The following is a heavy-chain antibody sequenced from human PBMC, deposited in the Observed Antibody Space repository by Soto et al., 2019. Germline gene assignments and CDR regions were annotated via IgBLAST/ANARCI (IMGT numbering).Heavy chain of an antibody. CDR1: GGTFSSYA. CDR2: IIPISGTA. V-gene: IGHV1-69*01. D-gene: IGHD3-10*01. J-gene: IGHJ4*02. Sequence: QVQLVQSGAEVKKPGSSVKVSCKASGGTFSSYAISWVRQAPGQGLEWMGGIIPISGTANYAQKFQGRVTITADESTSTAYMELSGLRSEDTAVYYCARDRDDYGSGNYYNRIDFWGQGTLVTVSS. CDR3: ARDRDDYGSGNYYNRIDF.